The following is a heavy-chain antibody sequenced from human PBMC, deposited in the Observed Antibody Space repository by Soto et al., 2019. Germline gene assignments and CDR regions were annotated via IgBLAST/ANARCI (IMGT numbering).Heavy chain of an antibody. D-gene: IGHD3-16*02. V-gene: IGHV5-51*01. Sequence: GESLKISCKGSGYSFTSYWIGWVRQMPGKGLEWMGIIYPGDSDTRYSPSFQGQVTISADKSISTAYLQWSSLKASDTAMYYCAALSDYYYYGMDVWGQGTTVTVSS. CDR1: GYSFTSYW. J-gene: IGHJ6*02. CDR2: IYPGDSDT. CDR3: AALSDYYYYGMDV.